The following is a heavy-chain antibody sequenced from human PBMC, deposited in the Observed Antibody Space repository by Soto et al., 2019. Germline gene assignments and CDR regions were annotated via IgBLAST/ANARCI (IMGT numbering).Heavy chain of an antibody. CDR3: ARAVYYYDSSGYYYVGAFDI. D-gene: IGHD3-22*01. V-gene: IGHV4-31*03. J-gene: IGHJ3*02. Sequence: SETLSLTCTVSGGSISSGGYYWSWIRQHPGKGLEWIGYIYYSGSTYYNPSLKSRVTISVDTSKNQFSLKLSSVTAADTAVYYCARAVYYYDSSGYYYVGAFDIWGQGTMVTVPS. CDR2: IYYSGST. CDR1: GGSISSGGYY.